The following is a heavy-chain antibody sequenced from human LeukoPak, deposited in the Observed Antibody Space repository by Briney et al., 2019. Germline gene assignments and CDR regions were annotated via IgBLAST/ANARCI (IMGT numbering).Heavy chain of an antibody. J-gene: IGHJ4*02. D-gene: IGHD1-20*01. Sequence: PGGSLRLSCAASGFTVSSNYMSWVRQAPGKGLEWVSVIYSGGSTYYADSVKGRFTISRDNSKNTLYLQMNSLRAEDTAVYYCARVGTGITGTPFDYWGQGTLVTVSS. V-gene: IGHV3-66*02. CDR1: GFTVSSNY. CDR2: IYSGGST. CDR3: ARVGTGITGTPFDY.